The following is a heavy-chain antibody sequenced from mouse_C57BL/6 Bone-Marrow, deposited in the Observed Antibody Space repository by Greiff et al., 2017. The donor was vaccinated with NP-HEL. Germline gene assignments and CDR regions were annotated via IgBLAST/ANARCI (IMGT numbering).Heavy chain of an antibody. CDR2: IHPDSGST. CDR1: GYTFTSYW. CDR3: ARGRALAWFAY. J-gene: IGHJ3*01. V-gene: IGHV1-64*01. Sequence: VQLQQPGAELVKPGASVKLSCKASGYTFTSYWMHWVKQRPGQGLEWIGMIHPDSGSTNYNEKFKSKATLTVDKSSSTAYMQLGSLTSEDSAVYCCARGRALAWFAYWGQGTLVTVSA. D-gene: IGHD3-1*01.